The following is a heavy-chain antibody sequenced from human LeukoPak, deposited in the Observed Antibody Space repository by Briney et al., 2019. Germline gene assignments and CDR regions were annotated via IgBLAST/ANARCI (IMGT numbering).Heavy chain of an antibody. CDR3: ARQSGMRVLDY. CDR2: IYYSGST. J-gene: IGHJ4*02. CDR1: GGSISSHY. V-gene: IGHV4-59*08. D-gene: IGHD6-25*01. Sequence: SETLSLTCTVSGGSISSHYWSWIRQPPGKGLEWIGYIYYSGSTNYNPSLKSRVTISVDTSKNQFSLKLSSVTAADTAVYYCARQSGMRVLDYWGQGTLVTVSS.